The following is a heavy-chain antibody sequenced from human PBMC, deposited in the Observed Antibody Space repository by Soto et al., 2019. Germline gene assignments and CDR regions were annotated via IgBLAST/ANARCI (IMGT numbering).Heavy chain of an antibody. CDR2: FDPEDGET. D-gene: IGHD3-3*01. CDR3: ATAVRFLDWLHLIFDY. CDR1: GYTLTELS. J-gene: IGHJ4*02. Sequence: QVQLVQSGAEVKKPGASVKVSCKVSGYTLTELSMHWVRQAPGKGLEWMGGFDPEDGETIYAQKFQGRVTMTEDTSTDTAYMELSSLRSEDTAVYYCATAVRFLDWLHLIFDYWGQGTLVTVSS. V-gene: IGHV1-24*01.